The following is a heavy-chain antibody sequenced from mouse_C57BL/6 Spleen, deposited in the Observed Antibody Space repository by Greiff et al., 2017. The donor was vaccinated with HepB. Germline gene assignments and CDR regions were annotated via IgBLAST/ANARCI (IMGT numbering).Heavy chain of an antibody. J-gene: IGHJ4*01. CDR2: ISSGGSYT. Sequence: EVKLLESGGDLVKPGGSLKLSCAASGFTFSSYGMSWVRQTPDKRLEWVATISSGGSYTYYPDSVKGRFTISRDNAKNTLYLQMSSLKSEDTAMYYCARHQAYYYAMDYWGQGTSVTVSS. CDR1: GFTFSSYG. V-gene: IGHV5-6*01. CDR3: ARHQAYYYAMDY. D-gene: IGHD3-2*02.